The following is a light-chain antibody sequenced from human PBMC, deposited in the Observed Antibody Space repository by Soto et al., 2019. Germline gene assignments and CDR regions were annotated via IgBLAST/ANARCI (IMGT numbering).Light chain of an antibody. CDR1: QSVSSY. V-gene: IGKV3-11*01. CDR2: DAS. Sequence: ETVLTQSPATLSLSPGERTTPSSRASQSVSSYLAWNQQKPGQAPRLLIYDASKRATDIPARFSGSGSGTDFTLTISSLEPEDFAVYYCPQRNNWPLTFGGGTKVEIK. CDR3: PQRNNWPLT. J-gene: IGKJ4*01.